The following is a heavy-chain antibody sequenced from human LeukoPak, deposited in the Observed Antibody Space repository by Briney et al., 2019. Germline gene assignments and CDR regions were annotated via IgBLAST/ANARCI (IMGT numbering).Heavy chain of an antibody. J-gene: IGHJ3*02. D-gene: IGHD5-12*01. CDR2: TFNSGST. Sequence: PSETLSLTCTVSGGSISSYYWSWNRQPPGKGLEWIGYTFNSGSTNYNPSLKSRVTISVHTSKNQFSLKVSSVTAADTAVYYCARRRRGYNGYEDAFDIWGQGTMVTVSS. CDR3: ARRRRGYNGYEDAFDI. V-gene: IGHV4-59*08. CDR1: GGSISSYY.